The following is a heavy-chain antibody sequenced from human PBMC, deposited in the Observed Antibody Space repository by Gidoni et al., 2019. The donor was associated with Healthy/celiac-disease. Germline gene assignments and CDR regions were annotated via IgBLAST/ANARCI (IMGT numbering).Heavy chain of an antibody. CDR2: SSSSSSDI. J-gene: IGHJ4*02. CDR1: GFTFSRYS. D-gene: IGHD4-4*01. Sequence: EVQLVESGGGLVKPGGYLRLSGAASGFTFSRYSMNWVRQAPGKGLEWVSSSSSSSSDIYYAYSVKGRFIISRDNAKNSLYLQMNSLRAEDTAVYYCAIDIISISNYGSLFDYWGQGTLVTVSS. V-gene: IGHV3-21*01. CDR3: AIDIISISNYGSLFDY.